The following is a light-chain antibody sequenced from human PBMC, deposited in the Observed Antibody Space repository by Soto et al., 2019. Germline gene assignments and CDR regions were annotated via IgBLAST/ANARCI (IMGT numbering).Light chain of an antibody. V-gene: IGKV3-20*01. CDR2: GAS. CDR1: QSVSSSY. Sequence: EIVLTQSPGTLSLSPGERATLSCRASQSVSSSYLAWYQQKPGQAPRLLIYGASSRATGIPDRFSGSGSGKDFTLTISRLEPEDFAVFSCQQYGSSPFLIFGGGTKGDIK. J-gene: IGKJ4*01. CDR3: QQYGSSPFLI.